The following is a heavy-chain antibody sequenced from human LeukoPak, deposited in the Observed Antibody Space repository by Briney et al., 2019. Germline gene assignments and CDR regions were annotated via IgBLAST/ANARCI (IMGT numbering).Heavy chain of an antibody. J-gene: IGHJ3*02. CDR3: AKDVGGWYPEAFHI. CDR2: INPNNGGA. CDR1: GYTFTGYY. V-gene: IGHV1-2*02. D-gene: IGHD6-19*01. Sequence: ASVKVSFKASGYTFTGYYMYWVRQAPGQGLEWMGWINPNNGGAKYAQKFQGRVTMTRDTSISTAYMELSSLRSDDTAVYYCAKDVGGWYPEAFHIWGQGTMVTVSS.